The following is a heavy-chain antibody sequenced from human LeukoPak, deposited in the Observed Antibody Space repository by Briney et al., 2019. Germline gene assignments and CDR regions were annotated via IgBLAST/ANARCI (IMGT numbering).Heavy chain of an antibody. CDR1: GFIDGSKH. CDR2: IYSGGST. V-gene: IGHV3-53*01. CDR3: ARDGWRNPDAFDI. Sequence: GGSVTVSCPATGFIDGSKHMNWVRQPGGKGGEGVAGIYSGGSTFYADCVQGRFTIPRDNSKNTLYLQMNSLRAEDTAVYYCARDGWRNPDAFDIWGQGTMVTVSS. J-gene: IGHJ3*02. D-gene: IGHD1-14*01.